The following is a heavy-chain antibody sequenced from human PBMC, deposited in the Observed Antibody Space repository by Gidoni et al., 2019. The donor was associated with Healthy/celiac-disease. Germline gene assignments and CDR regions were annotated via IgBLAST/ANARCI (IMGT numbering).Heavy chain of an antibody. CDR1: GGSFSGYY. V-gene: IGHV4-34*01. Sequence: QVQLQQWGAGLLKPSETLSLTCAVYGGSFSGYYWSWIRQPPGKGLEWIGEINHSGSTNYNPSLKSRVTISVDTSKNQFSLKLSSVTAADTAVYYCARRLYRGGGHYSSSWYSDYWGQGTLVTVSS. J-gene: IGHJ4*02. CDR3: ARRLYRGGGHYSSSWYSDY. CDR2: INHSGST. D-gene: IGHD6-13*01.